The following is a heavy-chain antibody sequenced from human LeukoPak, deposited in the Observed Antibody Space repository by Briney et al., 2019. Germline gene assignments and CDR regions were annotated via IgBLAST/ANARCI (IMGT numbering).Heavy chain of an antibody. Sequence: PGRSLILSCAASGFTFSSYGMHWVRQAPGKGLEWVAVIWYDGSNKYYADSVKGRFTISRDNSKNTLYLQMNSLRAEDTAVYYCARDINYDSSGNFDYWGQGTLVTVSS. CDR2: IWYDGSNK. CDR1: GFTFSSYG. D-gene: IGHD3-22*01. CDR3: ARDINYDSSGNFDY. J-gene: IGHJ4*02. V-gene: IGHV3-33*01.